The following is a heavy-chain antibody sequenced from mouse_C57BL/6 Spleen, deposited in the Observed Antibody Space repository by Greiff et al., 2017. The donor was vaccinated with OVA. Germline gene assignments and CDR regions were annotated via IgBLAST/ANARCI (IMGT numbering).Heavy chain of an antibody. CDR1: GYAFTNYL. Sequence: QVQLQQSGAELVRPGTSVKVSCKASGYAFTNYLIEWVKQRPGQGLEWIGVINPGSGGTNYNEKFKGKATLTADKSSSTAYMQLSSLTSEDSAVYFCARPYSGSSYPYYAMDDWGQGTSVTVSS. CDR2: INPGSGGT. CDR3: ARPYSGSSYPYYAMDD. V-gene: IGHV1-54*01. J-gene: IGHJ4*01. D-gene: IGHD1-1*01.